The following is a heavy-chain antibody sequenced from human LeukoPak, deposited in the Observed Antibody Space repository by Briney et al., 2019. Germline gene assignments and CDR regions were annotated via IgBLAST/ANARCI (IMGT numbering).Heavy chain of an antibody. CDR2: IYYSGST. J-gene: IGHJ6*02. CDR3: ARLSRGRLDWLLYDYYYYGMDV. CDR1: GGSISSYY. Sequence: PSETLSLTCTVSGGSISSYYWSWIRQPPGEGLEWIGYIYYSGSTNYNPSLKSRVTISVDTSKNQFSLKLSSVTAADTAVYYCARLSRGRLDWLLYDYYYYGMDVWGQGTTVTVSS. V-gene: IGHV4-59*08. D-gene: IGHD3-9*01.